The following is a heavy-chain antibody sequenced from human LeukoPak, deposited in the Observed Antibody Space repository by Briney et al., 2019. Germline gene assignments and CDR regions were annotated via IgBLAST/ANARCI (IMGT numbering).Heavy chain of an antibody. V-gene: IGHV1-8*03. CDR2: MNPNSGNT. CDR3: ARSTPLWEFDP. Sequence: ASVKVSCKASGYTFTSYDINWVRQATGQGLEWMGWMNPNSGNTGYAQKFQGRVTITRNTSISTAYMELSSLRSEDTAVYYCARSTPLWEFDPWGQGTLVTVSS. D-gene: IGHD3-16*01. J-gene: IGHJ5*02. CDR1: GYTFTSYD.